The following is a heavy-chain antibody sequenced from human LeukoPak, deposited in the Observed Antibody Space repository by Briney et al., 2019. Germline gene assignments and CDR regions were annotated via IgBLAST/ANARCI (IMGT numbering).Heavy chain of an antibody. V-gene: IGHV3-30-3*01. CDR1: GFTFSSYA. Sequence: PGGSLRLSCAASGFTFSSYAMHWVRQAPGKGLEWVAVISYDGSNKYYADSVKGRFTISRDNSKNTLYLQMYSLRAEDTAVYYCARENLYSGSYYFDYWGQGTLVTVSS. CDR3: ARENLYSGSYYFDY. J-gene: IGHJ4*02. CDR2: ISYDGSNK. D-gene: IGHD1-26*01.